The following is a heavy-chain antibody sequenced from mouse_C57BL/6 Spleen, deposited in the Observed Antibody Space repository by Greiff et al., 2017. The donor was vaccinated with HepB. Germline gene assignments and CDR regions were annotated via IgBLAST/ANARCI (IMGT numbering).Heavy chain of an antibody. D-gene: IGHD1-2*01. V-gene: IGHV5-4*01. J-gene: IGHJ2*01. Sequence: EVKLVESGGGLVKPGGSLKLSCAASGFTFSSYAMSWVRQTPEKRLEWVSTISDGGSYTYYPDNVKGRFTSSRDNAKNNRYLQMSHLKSEDTAMYYCARENFLGCWGQGTTLTVSS. CDR3: ARENFLGC. CDR1: GFTFSSYA. CDR2: ISDGGSYT.